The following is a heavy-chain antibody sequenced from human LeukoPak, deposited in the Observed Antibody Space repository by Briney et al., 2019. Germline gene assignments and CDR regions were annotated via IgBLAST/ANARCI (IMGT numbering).Heavy chain of an antibody. D-gene: IGHD3-10*01. V-gene: IGHV4-31*03. Sequence: SQTLSLTCTVSADSLSRGGHYWAWIRQFPGKGLESIGFIHHSGRSRHNPSLKDRVAISVDTSRKQFALTLSSVTAADTAMYYCARGGNRFGGFYFDYWGQGIQVLVSS. CDR2: IHHSGRS. CDR3: ARGGNRFGGFYFDY. J-gene: IGHJ4*02. CDR1: ADSLSRGGHY.